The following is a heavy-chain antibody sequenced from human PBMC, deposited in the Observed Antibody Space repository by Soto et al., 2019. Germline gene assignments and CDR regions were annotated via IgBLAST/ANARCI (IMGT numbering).Heavy chain of an antibody. CDR2: MYYNGNI. D-gene: IGHD3-16*01. CDR3: ASGGNWFDP. Sequence: SETLSLTCNVSGGSISNYYWIWVRQSPEKGLEWIGYMYYNGNINYNPSLKSRVTISIDTSKNQFSLTLKSVTAADTAVYYCASGGNWFDPWGQGVLVTVSS. CDR1: GGSISNYY. V-gene: IGHV4-59*01. J-gene: IGHJ5*02.